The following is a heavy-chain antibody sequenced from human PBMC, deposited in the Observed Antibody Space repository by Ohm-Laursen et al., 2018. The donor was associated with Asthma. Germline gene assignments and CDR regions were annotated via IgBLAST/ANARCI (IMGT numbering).Heavy chain of an antibody. CDR3: ARVTTPRYDILRDGMDV. D-gene: IGHD3-9*01. CDR1: GGSISSGGYY. CDR2: SYYSRST. Sequence: TLSLTCTVSGGSISSGGYYWSWMRPHTGMGRKWNGYSYYSRSTNYNPSLKSRITIAVATSRNQFALMLSSVTAAATAVYFCARVTTPRYDILRDGMDVWGQGNTVTVSS. V-gene: IGHV4-31*03. J-gene: IGHJ6*02.